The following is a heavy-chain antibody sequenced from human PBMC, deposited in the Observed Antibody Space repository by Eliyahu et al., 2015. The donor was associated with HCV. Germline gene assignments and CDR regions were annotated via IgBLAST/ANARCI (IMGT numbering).Heavy chain of an antibody. CDR3: ATRVXDSSGWYHYMDV. Sequence: QVKLVXSGAEVKKPGASVKVSCKASRYSFISYDINWVRQASGQGLEWMGWMNPNSGNTGYAEKLQGRVSMTRNTSIGTAYLELSSLTSEDTAIYYCATRVXDSSGWYHYMDVWGKGTTITVSS. CDR2: MNPNSGNT. V-gene: IGHV1-8*01. J-gene: IGHJ6*03. CDR1: RYSFISYD. D-gene: IGHD6-19*01.